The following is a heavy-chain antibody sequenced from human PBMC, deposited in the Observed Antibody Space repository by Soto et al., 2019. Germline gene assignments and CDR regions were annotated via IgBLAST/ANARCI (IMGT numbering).Heavy chain of an antibody. J-gene: IGHJ4*02. V-gene: IGHV1-18*01. Sequence: ASVKVSCKASGYTFTSYGISWVRQAPGQGLEWMGWISAYNGNTNYAQKLQGRVTMTTDTSTSTAYMELRSLRSDDTAVYYCANTMVRGVIKYYFDYWGQGTLVTVSS. CDR3: ANTMVRGVIKYYFDY. D-gene: IGHD3-10*01. CDR1: GYTFTSYG. CDR2: ISAYNGNT.